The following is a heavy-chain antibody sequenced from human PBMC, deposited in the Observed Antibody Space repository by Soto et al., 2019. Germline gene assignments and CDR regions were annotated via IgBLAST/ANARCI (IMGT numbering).Heavy chain of an antibody. CDR3: ARVGSPGYCSGGFCPPPDY. D-gene: IGHD2-15*01. CDR1: GFTFSTST. V-gene: IGHV3-21*02. J-gene: IGHJ4*02. CDR2: ISSTSTYT. Sequence: EVQLVESGGGLVKPGGSLRLSCAASGFTFSTSTMNWVRQAPGQGLEWLSPISSTSTYTYYAASVRGRFTISRDNAKNSLYLQMNSLTAEDTAVYYCARVGSPGYCSGGFCPPPDYWGQGTLVTVSS.